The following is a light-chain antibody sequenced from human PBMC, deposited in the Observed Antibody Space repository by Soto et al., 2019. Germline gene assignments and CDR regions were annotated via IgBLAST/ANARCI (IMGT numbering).Light chain of an antibody. J-gene: IGLJ2*01. V-gene: IGLV2-11*01. CDR3: CSYAGNSVI. CDR1: SSDVGGYIY. Sequence: QSALTQPRSVSGSPGQAVTISCTGTSSDVGGYIYVSWYQQPPGKAPKLMIYDVSERPSGVPDRFSGSKSGNTASLPISGLQAEDEGDYYCCSYAGNSVIFGVGTKLTVL. CDR2: DVS.